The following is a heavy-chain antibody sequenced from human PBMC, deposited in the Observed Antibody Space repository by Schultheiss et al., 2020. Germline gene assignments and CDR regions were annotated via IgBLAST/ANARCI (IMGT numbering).Heavy chain of an antibody. Sequence: GGSLRLSCAASGFSFSSYAMSWVRQAPGKGLEWVAVISYDGSNKYYADSVKGRFTISRDNSKNTLYLQMNSLKTEDTAVYYCTTSPEGYYYYYMDVWGKGTTVTVSS. CDR2: ISYDGSNK. CDR1: GFSFSSYA. J-gene: IGHJ6*03. D-gene: IGHD1-14*01. CDR3: TTSPEGYYYYYMDV. V-gene: IGHV3-30*03.